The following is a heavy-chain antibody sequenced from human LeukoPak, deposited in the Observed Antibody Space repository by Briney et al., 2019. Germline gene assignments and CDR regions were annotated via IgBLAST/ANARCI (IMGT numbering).Heavy chain of an antibody. J-gene: IGHJ5*02. CDR1: GGSITSGSYY. V-gene: IGHV4-61*02. Sequence: PSQTPSLTCTVSGGSITSGSYYWSWIRQPAGKGLQWIGRIYTSGSTNYSPSLKSRATISVDTSKNQFSLRLSSLTAADTAVYYCARGAVPAAYSLDPWGQGTLVTVSS. CDR2: IYTSGST. CDR3: ARGAVPAAYSLDP. D-gene: IGHD2-2*01.